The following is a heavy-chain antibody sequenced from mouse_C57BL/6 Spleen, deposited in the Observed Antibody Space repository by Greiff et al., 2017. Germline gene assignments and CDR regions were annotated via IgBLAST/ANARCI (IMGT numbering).Heavy chain of an antibody. CDR3: ARGLRRGDYAMDY. J-gene: IGHJ4*01. CDR1: GFTFSSYA. V-gene: IGHV5-4*01. CDR2: ISDGGSYT. Sequence: EVQRVESGGGLVKPGGSLKLSCAASGFTFSSYAMSWVRQTPEKRLEWVATISDGGSYTYYPDNVKGRFTISRDNAKNNLYLQMSHLKSEDTAMYYCARGLRRGDYAMDYWGQGTSVTVSS. D-gene: IGHD1-1*01.